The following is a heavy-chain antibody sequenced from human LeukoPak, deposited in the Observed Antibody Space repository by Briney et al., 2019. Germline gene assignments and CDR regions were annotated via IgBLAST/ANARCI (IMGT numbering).Heavy chain of an antibody. D-gene: IGHD3-10*02. V-gene: IGHV3-23*01. Sequence: PGGSLRLSCVDPGFTFSSYAMSWVRQGPGKGLEWVSGISDNGGRTYYADSVKGRFTISKDNSKNTLYLQMNSRRVEDTAIYYCAARQGLGWHYVNWGQGTLVTVSS. CDR3: AARQGLGWHYVN. CDR2: ISDNGGRT. CDR1: GFTFSSYA. J-gene: IGHJ4*02.